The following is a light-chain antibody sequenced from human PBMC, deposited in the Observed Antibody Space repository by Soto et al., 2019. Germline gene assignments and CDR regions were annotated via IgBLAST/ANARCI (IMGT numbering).Light chain of an antibody. Sequence: DIQMTQSPSSLTASVGDRVTITCRASQGISSYLVWYQQRQGRAPKLLIYDASSLLSGVPSRFSGSGSGTDFTLTISNLQPEDFATYYCQQSYRTPYTFGLGTKPE. CDR1: QGISSY. CDR2: DAS. J-gene: IGKJ2*01. CDR3: QQSYRTPYT. V-gene: IGKV1-39*01.